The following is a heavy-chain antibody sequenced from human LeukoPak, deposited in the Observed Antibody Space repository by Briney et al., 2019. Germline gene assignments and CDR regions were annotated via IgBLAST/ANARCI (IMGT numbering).Heavy chain of an antibody. CDR3: TRYLSGGFDS. J-gene: IGHJ4*02. CDR1: GFTFSSSE. CDR2: ISSSGDTI. D-gene: IGHD2-15*01. Sequence: GGSLRLSCAASGFTFSSSEMNWVRQAPGKGLEWVSYISSSGDTIHYADSVKGRFTFSRDDAKNTLYLQMNSLRAEDTAVYYCTRYLSGGFDSWGQGTLVTVSS. V-gene: IGHV3-48*03.